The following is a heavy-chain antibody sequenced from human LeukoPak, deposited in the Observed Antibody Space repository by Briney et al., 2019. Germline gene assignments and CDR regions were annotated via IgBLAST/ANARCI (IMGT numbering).Heavy chain of an antibody. V-gene: IGHV4-4*07. D-gene: IGHD6-13*01. CDR1: GASIRSHY. CDR3: ASSISAADWYFDL. Sequence: SETLSLTCTVSGASIRSHYWSWIRQPAGKGREWIGRVYNSDTHYNPSLKSRVTLSVDASKNQVSLRLTSVTAADTAVYYCASSISAADWYFDLWGRGTVVTVSS. J-gene: IGHJ2*01. CDR2: VYNSDT.